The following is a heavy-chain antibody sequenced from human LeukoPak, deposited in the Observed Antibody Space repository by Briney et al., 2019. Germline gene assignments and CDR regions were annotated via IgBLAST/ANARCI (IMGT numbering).Heavy chain of an antibody. V-gene: IGHV1-46*01. J-gene: IGHJ4*02. CDR3: ARPAARRFDY. CDR1: GYTFPSYF. D-gene: IGHD6-6*01. Sequence: GASVKVSCKASGYTFPSYFMHWVRQAPGQGLEWMGIINPTGGSTTYAQKFQGRVTMTRDTSTSTVYMELSSLRSDDTAVYYCARPAARRFDYWGQGTLVTVSS. CDR2: INPTGGST.